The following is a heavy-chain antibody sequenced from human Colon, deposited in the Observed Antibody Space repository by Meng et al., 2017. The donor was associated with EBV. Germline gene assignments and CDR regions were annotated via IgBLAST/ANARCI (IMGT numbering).Heavy chain of an antibody. CDR1: GGSFSDSY. CDR3: ASSDCSGGTCYLDC. J-gene: IGHJ4*02. V-gene: IGHV4-34*01. CDR2: INHVGST. D-gene: IGHD2-15*01. Sequence: QVQLQQWGAGLLKPSETLSLTCTVDGGSFSDSYWTWIRQPPGKGLEWIGEINHVGSTTYNPSLKSRVTISVDTSKNQFSLKLSSVTAADAAVYYCASSDCSGGTCYLDCWGQGTLVTVSS.